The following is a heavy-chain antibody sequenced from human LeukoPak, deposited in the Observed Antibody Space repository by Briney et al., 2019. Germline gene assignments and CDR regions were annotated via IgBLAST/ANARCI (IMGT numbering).Heavy chain of an antibody. V-gene: IGHV3-20*04. J-gene: IGHJ4*02. D-gene: IGHD2-8*01. CDR1: GFTFDDYG. Sequence: GGSLRLSCEASGFTFDDYGMSWVRQPPGKGLEWVSGINRNGGSTDYADSVKGRFTISRDNAKNTHFLQMNSLRVEDTALYYCARGFRNGPCDCWGQGTLVTVSS. CDR3: ARGFRNGPCDC. CDR2: INRNGGST.